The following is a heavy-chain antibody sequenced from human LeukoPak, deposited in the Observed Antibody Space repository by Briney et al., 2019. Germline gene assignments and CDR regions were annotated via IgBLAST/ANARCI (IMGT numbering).Heavy chain of an antibody. Sequence: PGGSLRLSCAASGFTFRTYSMNWVRQAPGNGLEWVSSITTTSTYTYYADSVKGRFTISRDDAKNSLYLQLNSLRAEDTAVYYCASEAAGYINYWGQGTLVTVSS. J-gene: IGHJ4*02. CDR3: ASEAAGYINY. V-gene: IGHV3-21*01. D-gene: IGHD3-16*02. CDR2: ITTTSTYT. CDR1: GFTFRTYS.